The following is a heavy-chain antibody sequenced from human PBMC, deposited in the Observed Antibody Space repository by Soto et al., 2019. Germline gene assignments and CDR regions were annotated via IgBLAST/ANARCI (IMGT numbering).Heavy chain of an antibody. CDR1: GLTFSDYY. J-gene: IGHJ4*02. CDR3: ARDHHRYSGYDYVDY. Sequence: PGGSLRLSCVASGLTFSDYYMSWIRQAPGKGLEWVSYISSSSSYTNYADSVKGRFTISRDNAKNSLYLQMNSLRAEDTAVYYCARDHHRYSGYDYVDYWGQGTLVTVSS. V-gene: IGHV3-11*05. CDR2: ISSSSSYT. D-gene: IGHD5-12*01.